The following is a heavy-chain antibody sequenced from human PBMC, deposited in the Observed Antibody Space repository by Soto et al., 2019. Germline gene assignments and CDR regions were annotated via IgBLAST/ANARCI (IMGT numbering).Heavy chain of an antibody. J-gene: IGHJ4*02. D-gene: IGHD6-6*01. CDR1: GGSISSSNW. Sequence: SETLSLTCSVSGGSISSSNWWSWVRQPPGKGLEWIGEIYHSGSTNYNPSLKSRVTISVDKSKNQFSLKLSSVTAADTAVYYCERVSIAARLDQNYFDYWGQGTLVTVSS. CDR3: ERVSIAARLDQNYFDY. V-gene: IGHV4-4*02. CDR2: IYHSGST.